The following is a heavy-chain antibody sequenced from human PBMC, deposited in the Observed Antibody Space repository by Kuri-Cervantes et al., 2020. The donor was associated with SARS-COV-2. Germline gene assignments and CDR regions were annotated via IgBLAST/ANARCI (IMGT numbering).Heavy chain of an antibody. CDR2: IYSGGST. CDR1: GFTVSSNY. CDR3: ARGPQLLSPEAFDI. V-gene: IGHV3-53*05. Sequence: GGSLRLSCAASGFTVSSNYMSWVRQAPGKGLEWVSVIYSGGSTYYADSVKGRFTIPRDNSKNTLYLQMNSLRAEDTAVCYCARGPQLLSPEAFDIWGQGTMVTVSS. D-gene: IGHD2-2*01. J-gene: IGHJ3*02.